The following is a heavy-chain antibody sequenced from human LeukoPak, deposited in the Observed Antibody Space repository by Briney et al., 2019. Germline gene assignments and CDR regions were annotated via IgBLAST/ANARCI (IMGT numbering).Heavy chain of an antibody. CDR3: ARDSSSWYPNSFYFDY. CDR2: ISYDGSNK. Sequence: GRSLRLSCAASGFTFSSYAMHWVRQAPGKGLEWVAVISYDGSNKYYADSVKGRFTISRDNSKNTLYLQMNSLRAEDTAAYYCARDSSSWYPNSFYFDYWGQGTLVTVSS. V-gene: IGHV3-30*04. J-gene: IGHJ4*02. D-gene: IGHD6-13*01. CDR1: GFTFSSYA.